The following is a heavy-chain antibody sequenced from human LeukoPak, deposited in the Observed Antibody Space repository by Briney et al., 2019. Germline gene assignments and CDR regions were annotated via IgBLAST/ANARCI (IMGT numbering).Heavy chain of an antibody. Sequence: GGSLRLSCAASGFTFSTYAMSWVRQAPGKGLEWVSVISGGGGTIYYADSVKGRFTISRDNSKNTLYLQMNSLRAEDTAVYYCAKDCDSTSWSGSRYFQYWGQGTLVTVSS. CDR1: GFTFSTYA. J-gene: IGHJ1*01. V-gene: IGHV3-23*01. CDR2: ISGGGGTI. D-gene: IGHD2-2*01. CDR3: AKDCDSTSWSGSRYFQY.